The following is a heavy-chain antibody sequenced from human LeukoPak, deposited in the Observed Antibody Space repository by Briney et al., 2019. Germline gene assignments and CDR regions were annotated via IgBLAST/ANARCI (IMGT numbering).Heavy chain of an antibody. CDR2: INPNSGGT. CDR1: GYTFTGYY. J-gene: IGHJ4*02. D-gene: IGHD5-18*01. CDR3: ATSGGYSYGFGDYFDY. V-gene: IGHV1-2*02. Sequence: ASVKVSCKASGYTFTGYYMHWVRQAPGQGLEWMGWINPNSGGTNYAQKFQGRVTMTRDTSISTAYMELSRLRSDDTAVYYCATSGGYSYGFGDYFDYWGQGTLVTVSS.